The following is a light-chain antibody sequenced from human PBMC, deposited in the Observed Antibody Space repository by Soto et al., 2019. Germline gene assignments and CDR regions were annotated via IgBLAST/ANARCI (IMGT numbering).Light chain of an antibody. CDR1: QSVNSNY. Sequence: EIVLMQSPGTLSLSPGDGATLSCRASQSVNSNYLAWYQQKPGQAPTVLIFDTSRRATGVPDRFSGSGSGTDFTLTISRLEPDDFAFYYCQQYGSSQFTFGPGTKVNI. V-gene: IGKV3-20*01. CDR3: QQYGSSQFT. J-gene: IGKJ3*01. CDR2: DTS.